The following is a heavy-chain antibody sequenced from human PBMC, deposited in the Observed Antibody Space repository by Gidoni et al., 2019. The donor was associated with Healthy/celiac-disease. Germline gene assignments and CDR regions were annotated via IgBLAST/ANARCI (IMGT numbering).Heavy chain of an antibody. CDR2: ISGSGGST. D-gene: IGHD6-19*01. V-gene: IGHV3-23*01. J-gene: IGHJ4*02. CDR3: AKDQGRSSGWYFDY. Sequence: EVQLLESGGCLVQPGGSLRRSFVASGFTFSSYAMSWVRQAPGKGLEWVSAISGSGGSTYYADSVKGRFTISRDNSKNTLYLQMNSLRAEDTAVYYCAKDQGRSSGWYFDYWGQGTLVTVSS. CDR1: GFTFSSYA.